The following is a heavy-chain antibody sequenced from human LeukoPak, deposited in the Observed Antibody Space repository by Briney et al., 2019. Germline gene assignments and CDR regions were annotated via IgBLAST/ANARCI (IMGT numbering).Heavy chain of an antibody. CDR2: IYYSGST. V-gene: IGHV4-31*03. CDR1: GGSISSGGYY. D-gene: IGHD3-22*01. CDR3: ARGSLTYYDSSGYYYRAFDI. J-gene: IGHJ3*02. Sequence: SQTLSLTCTVSGGSISSGGYYWSWIRQHPGKGLEWIGYIYYSGSTYYNPSRKSRVTISVHTSKNQFSLKLSSVTAADTAVYYCARGSLTYYDSSGYYYRAFDIWGQGTMVTVSS.